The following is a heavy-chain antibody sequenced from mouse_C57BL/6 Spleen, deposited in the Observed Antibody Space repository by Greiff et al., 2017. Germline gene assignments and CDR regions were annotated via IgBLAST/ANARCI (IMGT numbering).Heavy chain of an antibody. CDR1: GYTFTDHT. CDR3: ARGDYGSSSPMDY. J-gene: IGHJ4*01. D-gene: IGHD1-1*01. V-gene: IGHV1-78*01. Sequence: VQLQQSDAELVKPGASVKISCKVSGYTFTDHTIHWMKQRPEQGLEWIGSIYPRDGSTKYNEKFKGKATLTADKSSSTAYMQLNSLTSEDSAVYFCARGDYGSSSPMDYWGQGTSVTVSS. CDR2: IYPRDGST.